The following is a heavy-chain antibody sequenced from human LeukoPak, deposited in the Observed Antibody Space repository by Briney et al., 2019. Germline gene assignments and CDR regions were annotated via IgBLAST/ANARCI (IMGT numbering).Heavy chain of an antibody. D-gene: IGHD1-26*01. V-gene: IGHV3-23*01. Sequence: GGSLRLSCAASRFTFSNYAMSWVRQAPGKGLEWVSAVSGSGGSTYYADSVKGRFTISRDNSKNTLYLQMNSLRAEDTAVYYCAKDNLRWELPPGYFDYWGQGTLVTVSS. CDR3: AKDNLRWELPPGYFDY. CDR1: RFTFSNYA. J-gene: IGHJ4*02. CDR2: VSGSGGST.